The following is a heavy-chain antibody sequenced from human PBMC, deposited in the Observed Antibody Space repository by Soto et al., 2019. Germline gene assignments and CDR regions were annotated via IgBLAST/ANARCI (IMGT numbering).Heavy chain of an antibody. CDR1: GGSISRYY. Sequence: QVQLQESGPGLVKPSETLSLTCTVSGGSISRYYWSWIRQPPGKGLEWIGYMYNTGSTVYNPSFKSRVPISVDTSKNQFSLKLNSVTAADTAVYYCARDLWGYCGTDCYPLDVWGQGTTVT. CDR3: ARDLWGYCGTDCYPLDV. CDR2: MYNTGST. D-gene: IGHD2-21*02. V-gene: IGHV4-59*01. J-gene: IGHJ6*02.